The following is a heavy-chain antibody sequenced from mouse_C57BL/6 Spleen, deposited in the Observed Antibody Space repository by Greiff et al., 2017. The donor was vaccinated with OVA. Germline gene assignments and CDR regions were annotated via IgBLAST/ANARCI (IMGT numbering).Heavy chain of an antibody. V-gene: IGHV5-17*01. CDR1: GFTFSDYG. CDR2: ISSGSSTI. J-gene: IGHJ2*01. D-gene: IGHD1-1*01. Sequence: EVKLVESGGGLVKPGGSLKLSCAASGFTFSDYGMHWVRQAPEKGLEWVAYISSGSSTIYYADTVKGRFTIPRDNAKNTLFLQMTSLRSEDTAMYYCARRFITTVVATGFDYWGQGTTLTVSS. CDR3: ARRFITTVVATGFDY.